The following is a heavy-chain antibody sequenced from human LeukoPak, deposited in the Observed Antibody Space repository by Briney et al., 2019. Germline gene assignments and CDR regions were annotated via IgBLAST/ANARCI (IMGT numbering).Heavy chain of an antibody. V-gene: IGHV3-23*01. CDR3: AKVGSFSPADPNFDY. CDR1: GFTFSSYA. D-gene: IGHD1-26*01. CDR2: LSGSGGST. Sequence: GESLRLSCAASGFTFSSYALSWVRQAPGKGLEWVSGLSGSGGSTYYADSVKGRFTISRDNSKNTLYLQMNSLRAEDTAVYYCAKVGSFSPADPNFDYWGQGTLVTVSS. J-gene: IGHJ4*02.